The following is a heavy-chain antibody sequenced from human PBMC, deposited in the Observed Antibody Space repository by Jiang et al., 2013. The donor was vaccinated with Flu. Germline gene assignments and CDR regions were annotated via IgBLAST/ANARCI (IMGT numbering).Heavy chain of an antibody. V-gene: IGHV3-23*01. Sequence: ELVSGLSSSGGKTYYADSVKGRFTISRDNSKNTLYLQMNSLRAEDTAIYYCAKSDWALGDIVVVPTAMSMGYGMDVWGQGTTVTVS. CDR2: LSSSGGKT. D-gene: IGHD2-2*01. J-gene: IGHJ6*02. CDR3: AKSDWALGDIVVVPTAMSMGYGMDV.